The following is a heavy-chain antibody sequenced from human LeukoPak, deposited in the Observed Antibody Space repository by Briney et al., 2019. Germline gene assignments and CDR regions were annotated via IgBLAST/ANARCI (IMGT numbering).Heavy chain of an antibody. J-gene: IGHJ4*02. Sequence: SETLSLTCAVSGGSINSSDWWSWVRQPSGKGLEWIGEIYHSGSTNYNPSLKSRVTISVDKSKNQFSLKLSSVTAADTAVYYSARGDSSGYPDSWGQGSLVTVSS. V-gene: IGHV4-4*02. CDR2: IYHSGST. CDR3: ARGDSSGYPDS. CDR1: GGSINSSDW. D-gene: IGHD3-22*01.